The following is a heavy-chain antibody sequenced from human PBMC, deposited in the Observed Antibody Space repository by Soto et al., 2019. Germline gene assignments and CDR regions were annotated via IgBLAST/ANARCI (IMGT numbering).Heavy chain of an antibody. D-gene: IGHD2-2*01. J-gene: IGHJ6*02. CDR3: ARTDTSRRVSLGMDV. Sequence: PSETLSLTCTVSGGSISSGGYYWSWIRQHPGKGLEWIGYIYYSGSTYYNPSLKSRVTISVDTSKNQFSLKLSSVTAADTAVYYCARTDTSRRVSLGMDVWGQGTTVTVSS. CDR2: IYYSGST. V-gene: IGHV4-31*03. CDR1: GGSISSGGYY.